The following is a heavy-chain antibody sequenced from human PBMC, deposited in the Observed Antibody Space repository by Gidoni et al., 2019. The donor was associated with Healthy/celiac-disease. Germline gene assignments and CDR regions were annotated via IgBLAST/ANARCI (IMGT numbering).Heavy chain of an antibody. CDR1: GGSISSSSYY. Sequence: QLQLQESGPGLVKPSATLSLTCTVSGGSISSSSYYWGWIRQPPGKGLEWIGSIYYSGSTYYNPSLKSRVTISVDTSKNQFSLKLSSVTAADTAVYYCARWGVYGDYALSWFDPWGQGTLVTVSS. J-gene: IGHJ5*02. V-gene: IGHV4-39*01. D-gene: IGHD4-17*01. CDR2: IYYSGST. CDR3: ARWGVYGDYALSWFDP.